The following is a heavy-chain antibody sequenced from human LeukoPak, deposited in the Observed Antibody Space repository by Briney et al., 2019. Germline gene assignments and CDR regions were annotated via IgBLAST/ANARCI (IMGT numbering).Heavy chain of an antibody. V-gene: IGHV1-69*05. Sequence: GASVKVSCKASGGTFSSYAISWVRQAPGQGLEWMGGIIPIFGTANYAQKFQGRVTITTDESTSPAYMELSSLRSEDTAVYYCARGRRGYCSSTSCYISPYSSSSVDAFDIWGQGTMLTVSS. CDR2: IIPIFGTA. CDR1: GGTFSSYA. CDR3: ARGRRGYCSSTSCYISPYSSSSVDAFDI. D-gene: IGHD2-2*02. J-gene: IGHJ3*02.